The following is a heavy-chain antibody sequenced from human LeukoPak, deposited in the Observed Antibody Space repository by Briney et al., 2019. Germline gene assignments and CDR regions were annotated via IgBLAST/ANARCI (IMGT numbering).Heavy chain of an antibody. J-gene: IGHJ4*02. Sequence: SETVSLTCTVSGGSISSYYWSWIRQPAGKGLEWIGRIYTSGSTNYNPSLKSRVTMSVDTSKNQFSLKLSSVTAADTAGYYCARGGMATIWDYWGQGTLVTVSS. V-gene: IGHV4-4*07. CDR3: ARGGMATIWDY. CDR2: IYTSGST. CDR1: GGSISSYY. D-gene: IGHD5-24*01.